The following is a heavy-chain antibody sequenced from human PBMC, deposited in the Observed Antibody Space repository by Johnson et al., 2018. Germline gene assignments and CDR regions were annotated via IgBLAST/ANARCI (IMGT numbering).Heavy chain of an antibody. J-gene: IGHJ6*03. V-gene: IGHV3-74*01. CDR3: ARGYCSGRNCYYDYYYMGV. CDR2: INPEGNSA. CDR1: GFSFNKYW. D-gene: IGHD2-15*01. Sequence: VQLQESGGAVVQPGGSLRLSCAASGFSFNKYWMHWVRQAPGKGLVWVSRINPEGNSANYADSVKGRFTISRDNAKNTLFLQMNSLRVEDTAIYYCARGYCSGRNCYYDYYYMGVWGRGTTVTV.